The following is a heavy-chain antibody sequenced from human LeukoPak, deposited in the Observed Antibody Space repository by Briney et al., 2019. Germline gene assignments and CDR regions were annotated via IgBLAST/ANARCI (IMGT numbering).Heavy chain of an antibody. Sequence: GGSLRLSCAASGFTFSSYGMSWVRQAPGKGLEWVSAISGSGGNTYYADSVKGRFTISRDNAKNSLYLQMNSLRAEDTAVYYCARTIAARPGRTFDYWGQGTLVTVSS. D-gene: IGHD6-6*01. CDR1: GFTFSSYG. CDR2: ISGSGGNT. CDR3: ARTIAARPGRTFDY. J-gene: IGHJ4*02. V-gene: IGHV3-23*01.